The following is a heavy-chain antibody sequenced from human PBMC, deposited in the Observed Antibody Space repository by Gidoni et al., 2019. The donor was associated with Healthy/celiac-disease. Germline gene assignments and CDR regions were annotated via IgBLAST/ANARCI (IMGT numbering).Heavy chain of an antibody. V-gene: IGHV3-23*01. CDR3: AKDYSDYPTGDFQH. Sequence: EVQLLESGGGLVQRGGALRLSCAASGLPFSSYAMCWVRQAPGQGLEWVSAISGSGGSTYYADSVKGRFTISRDNSKNTLYLQMNGLRAEDTAVYYCAKDYSDYPTGDFQHWGQGTLVTVSS. CDR2: ISGSGGST. J-gene: IGHJ1*01. D-gene: IGHD4-17*01. CDR1: GLPFSSYA.